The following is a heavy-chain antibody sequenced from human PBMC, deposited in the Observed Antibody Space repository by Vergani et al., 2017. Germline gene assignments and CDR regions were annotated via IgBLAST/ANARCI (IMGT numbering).Heavy chain of an antibody. D-gene: IGHD3-10*01. CDR3: ARGDAIGGTINWFDP. CDR1: GGSVSSGSYY. CDR2: ISYSGST. V-gene: IGHV4-61*01. Sequence: QVQLQESGPGLVKPSETLSLTCSVSGGSVSSGSYYWSWIRQPPGKGLEWIGYISYSGSTNYNPSLQRRVTISVATSKNQFSLKLSSVTAADMAVYYCARGDAIGGTINWFDPWGQGTLVTVSS. J-gene: IGHJ5*02.